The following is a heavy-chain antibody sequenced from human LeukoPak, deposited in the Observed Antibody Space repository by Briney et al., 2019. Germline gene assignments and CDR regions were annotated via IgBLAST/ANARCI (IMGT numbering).Heavy chain of an antibody. D-gene: IGHD1-26*01. V-gene: IGHV3-30*02. CDR3: ARGGSYLSAFDI. J-gene: IGHJ3*02. CDR2: IRYDGSKK. CDR1: GFTFSSYG. Sequence: GGSLRLSCAASGFTFSSYGMHWVRQAPGKGLEWVAFIRYDGSKKYYADSVKGRFTISRDNSKSSLYLQMNSLRAEDTAVYYCARGGSYLSAFDIWGQGTMVTVSS.